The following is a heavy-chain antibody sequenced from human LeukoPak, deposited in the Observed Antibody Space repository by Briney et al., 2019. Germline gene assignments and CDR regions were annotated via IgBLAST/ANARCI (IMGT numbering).Heavy chain of an antibody. CDR1: GGSISSGGYY. J-gene: IGHJ4*02. Sequence: PSETLSLTCTGSGGSISSGGYYWSWIRQHPGKGLEWIGYIYYSGSTCYNPSLKSRVAISVDTSKNQFSLKLSSVTAADTAVYYCARGSGDYDFWSGSDMDIDYWGQGTLVTVSS. D-gene: IGHD3-3*01. V-gene: IGHV4-31*03. CDR2: IYYSGST. CDR3: ARGSGDYDFWSGSDMDIDY.